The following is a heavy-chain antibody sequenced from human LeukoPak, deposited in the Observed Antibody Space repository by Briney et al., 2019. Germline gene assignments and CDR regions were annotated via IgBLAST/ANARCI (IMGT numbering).Heavy chain of an antibody. D-gene: IGHD1-26*01. Sequence: GRSLRLSCAASGFTFSSYDMDWVWQAPGKGLEWVTVISYDGSNKYYGDSVKGRFTISRDNSKNTLYLKMNSLRAEDTAVYYCAKEGSNGDFDYWGQGTLVTVSS. CDR3: AKEGSNGDFDY. CDR1: GFTFSSYD. V-gene: IGHV3-30*18. J-gene: IGHJ4*02. CDR2: ISYDGSNK.